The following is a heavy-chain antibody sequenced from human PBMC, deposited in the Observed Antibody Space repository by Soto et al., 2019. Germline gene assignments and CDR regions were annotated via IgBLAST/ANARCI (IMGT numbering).Heavy chain of an antibody. CDR1: GYTFSRYG. V-gene: IGHV1-18*01. J-gene: IGHJ4*02. CDR3: ARGGVLLWFGEPLDY. Sequence: ASVKVSCKASGYTFSRYGITWVRQAPGRGLEWMGWISGYSGNTNYAQNLRGRVTMTTETSTSTAYMELRSLRSDDTAVYYCARGGVLLWFGEPLDYWGQGTLVTVSS. D-gene: IGHD3-10*01. CDR2: ISGYSGNT.